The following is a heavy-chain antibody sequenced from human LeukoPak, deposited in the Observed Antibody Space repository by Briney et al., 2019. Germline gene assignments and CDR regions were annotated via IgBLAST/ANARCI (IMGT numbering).Heavy chain of an antibody. CDR2: IYTNGDT. CDR3: ARERRDDYVSFDY. V-gene: IGHV4-61*02. Sequence: PSETLSLTRTVSGGSLSRVGYFWSWIRQPAGKGLEWIGRIYTNGDTNYNPSLKSRVTMSVDTSTNQFSLKLSSVTAADTAVYYCARERRDDYVSFDYWGQGTLVSVSS. CDR1: GGSLSRVGYF. D-gene: IGHD4-17*01. J-gene: IGHJ4*02.